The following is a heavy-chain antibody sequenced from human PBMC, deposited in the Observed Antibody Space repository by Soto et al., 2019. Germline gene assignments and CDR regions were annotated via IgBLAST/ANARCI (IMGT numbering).Heavy chain of an antibody. D-gene: IGHD4-17*01. Sequence: VQLVQSGAEVKEPGASVKVSCKSSGYTFSSYDINWVRQATGQGLEWVGSMNPNSGNTLYAQKFQGRVTMTRSTSISTAYMELTSLRSDDTAVYYCARAHNSGDVDYWGQGTLVTVSS. CDR1: GYTFSSYD. CDR2: MNPNSGNT. CDR3: ARAHNSGDVDY. V-gene: IGHV1-8*01. J-gene: IGHJ4*02.